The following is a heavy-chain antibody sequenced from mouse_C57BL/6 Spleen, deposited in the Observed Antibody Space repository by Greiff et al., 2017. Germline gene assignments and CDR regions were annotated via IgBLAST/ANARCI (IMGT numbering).Heavy chain of an antibody. CDR2: IYPSDSET. J-gene: IGHJ1*03. V-gene: IGHV1-61*01. D-gene: IGHD6-1*01. CDR3: ASGAGYWYFDV. CDR1: GYTFTSYW. Sequence: QVQLQQPEAELVRPGSSVKLSCKASGYTFTSYWMDWVKQRPGQGLEWIGNIYPSDSETHYNQKFKDKATLTVDKSSSTAYMQLSSLTSEDSAVYYCASGAGYWYFDVWGTGTTVTVSS.